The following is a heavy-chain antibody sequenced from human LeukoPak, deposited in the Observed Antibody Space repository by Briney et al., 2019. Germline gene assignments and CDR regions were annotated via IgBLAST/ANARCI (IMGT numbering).Heavy chain of an antibody. CDR1: GYTFTSYD. CDR2: MNPNSGNT. J-gene: IGHJ5*02. Sequence: ASVKVSCKASGYTFTSYDINWVRQATGQGLEWMGWMNPNSGNTGYAQKFQGRVTMTRNTSISTVYMELSSLRSEDTAVYYCARRGSSWYRGNWFDPWGQGTLVTVSS. D-gene: IGHD6-13*01. CDR3: ARRGSSWYRGNWFDP. V-gene: IGHV1-8*01.